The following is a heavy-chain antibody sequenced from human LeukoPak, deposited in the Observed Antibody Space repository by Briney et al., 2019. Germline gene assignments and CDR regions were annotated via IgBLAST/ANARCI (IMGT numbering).Heavy chain of an antibody. J-gene: IGHJ5*02. D-gene: IGHD2-15*01. CDR3: ARDHCSGGSCYRGHWFDP. CDR1: GGSISSSNYY. CDR2: IYYSGST. Sequence: SETLSLTCTVSGGSISSSNYYWGWIRQPPGKGLEWIGSIYYSGSTYYKSSLKSRVTISEDTSKNQISLKLSSVTAADTAVYYCARDHCSGGSCYRGHWFDPWGQGTLVTVSS. V-gene: IGHV4-39*07.